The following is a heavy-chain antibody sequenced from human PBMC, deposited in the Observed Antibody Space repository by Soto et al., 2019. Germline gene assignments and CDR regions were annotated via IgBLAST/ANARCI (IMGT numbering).Heavy chain of an antibody. CDR2: FIAMLGTP. V-gene: IGHV1-69*13. D-gene: IGHD5-18*01. CDR3: ARGAMANFDY. Sequence: SVKVSCKASGGTFGSHGIAWVRQAPGQGLEWMGGFIAMLGTPTYAKKVQGRAMITADESLTSSYLELRSLRSEDTAMYFCARGAMANFDYWGQGTVVTVSS. CDR1: GGTFGSHG. J-gene: IGHJ4*02.